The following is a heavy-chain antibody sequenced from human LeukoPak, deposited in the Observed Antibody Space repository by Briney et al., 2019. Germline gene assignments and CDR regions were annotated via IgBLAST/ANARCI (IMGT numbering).Heavy chain of an antibody. CDR2: IYYSGST. D-gene: IGHD3-16*01. CDR1: GGSISSYY. CDR3: ARGGWSLDL. V-gene: IGHV4-59*01. Sequence: SETLSLTCTVSGGSISSYYWSWTRQPPGKGLEWIGYIYYSGSTNYNPSLRSRVTISVDTSKNYFSLKLSSVTAADTAVYYCARGGWSLDLWGRGTLVTVSS. J-gene: IGHJ2*01.